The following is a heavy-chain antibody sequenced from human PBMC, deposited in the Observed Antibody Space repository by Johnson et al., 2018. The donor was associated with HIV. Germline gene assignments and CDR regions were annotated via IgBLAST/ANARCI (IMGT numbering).Heavy chain of an antibody. J-gene: IGHJ3*02. CDR1: GFTFSSYD. CDR3: ARERNYGTHAAFDI. D-gene: IGHD1-7*01. CDR2: IGTAGDT. Sequence: VQLVESGGGLVQPGGSLRLSCAASGFTFSSYDMHWVRQATGKGLEWVSAIGTAGDTYYPGSVKGRFTISRENAKNSLYLQMNSLRAGDTAVYYCARERNYGTHAAFDIWGQGTMVTVSS. V-gene: IGHV3-13*01.